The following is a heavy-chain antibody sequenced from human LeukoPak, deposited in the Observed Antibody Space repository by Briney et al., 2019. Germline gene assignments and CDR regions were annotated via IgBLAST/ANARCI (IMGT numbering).Heavy chain of an antibody. CDR2: ISTTGNTI. V-gene: IGHV3-48*02. Sequence: GGSLRLSCAASGFTFSDYHINWVRQAPGKGLEWISYISTTGNTIYYADSVKGRFAISRDNAKGSLYLQMNSLRDEDTAVYYCARVWQDYSGVDYWGQGTLVTVSS. D-gene: IGHD2-21*01. CDR1: GFTFSDYH. J-gene: IGHJ4*02. CDR3: ARVWQDYSGVDY.